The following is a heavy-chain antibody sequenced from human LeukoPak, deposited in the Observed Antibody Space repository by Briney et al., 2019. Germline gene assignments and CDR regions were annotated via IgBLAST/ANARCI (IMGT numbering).Heavy chain of an antibody. CDR2: INTNTGNP. J-gene: IGHJ6*02. CDR3: ARGMLAVAPTTVVGMDV. Sequence: ASVKVSCKASGYTFTSYAMNWVRQAPGQGLEWMGWINTNTGNPTYAQGFTGRFVFSLDTSVSTAYLQISSLKAEDTAVYYCARGMLAVAPTTVVGMDVWGQGTMVTVSS. CDR1: GYTFTSYA. V-gene: IGHV7-4-1*02. D-gene: IGHD6-19*01.